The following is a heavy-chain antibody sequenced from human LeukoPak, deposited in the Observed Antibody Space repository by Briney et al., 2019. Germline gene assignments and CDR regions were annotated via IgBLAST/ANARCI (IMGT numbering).Heavy chain of an antibody. CDR3: ARGPAIAQPGNWFDP. CDR1: GGSISSSSYY. CDR2: IYYSGST. V-gene: IGHV4-39*07. Sequence: SETLSLTCTVSGGSISSSSYYWGWIRQPPGKGLEWIGSIYYSGSTYYNPSLKSRVTISVDTSKNQFSLKLSSVTAADTAVYYCARGPAIAQPGNWFDPWGQGTLVTVSS. J-gene: IGHJ5*02. D-gene: IGHD1-14*01.